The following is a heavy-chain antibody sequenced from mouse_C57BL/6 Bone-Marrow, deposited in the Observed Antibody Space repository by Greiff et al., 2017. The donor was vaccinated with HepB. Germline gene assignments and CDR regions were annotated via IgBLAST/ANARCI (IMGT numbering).Heavy chain of an antibody. Sequence: VQVVESGAELVRPGTSVKVSCKASGYAFTNYLIEWVKQRPGQGLEWIGVINPGSGGTNYNEKFKGKATLTADKSSSTAYMQLSSLTSEDSAVYFCARGVVYYGSSSSMDYWGQGTSVTVSS. CDR2: INPGSGGT. D-gene: IGHD1-1*01. J-gene: IGHJ4*01. V-gene: IGHV1-54*01. CDR1: GYAFTNYL. CDR3: ARGVVYYGSSSSMDY.